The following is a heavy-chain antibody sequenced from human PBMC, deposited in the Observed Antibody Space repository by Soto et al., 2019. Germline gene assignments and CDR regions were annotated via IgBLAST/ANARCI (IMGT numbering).Heavy chain of an antibody. V-gene: IGHV3-74*01. Sequence: LRLSCAASGFTFSNYFMHWVRQVPGEGLVWVSRMSGDGKTISYADSVKGRFTISRDNAKNTLYLQMNSLRVEDTAVYYCARTYVPGIAGFGPWGQGXLVTVAS. CDR2: MSGDGKTI. D-gene: IGHD1-1*01. CDR3: ARTYVPGIAGFGP. CDR1: GFTFSNYF. J-gene: IGHJ5*02.